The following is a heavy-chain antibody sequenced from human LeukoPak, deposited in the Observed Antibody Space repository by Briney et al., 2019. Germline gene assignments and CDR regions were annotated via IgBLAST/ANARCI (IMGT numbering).Heavy chain of an antibody. V-gene: IGHV4-61*02. CDR1: GGSISSGSYY. CDR3: ARGKGGVVALRYFDL. Sequence: SETLSLTCTVSGGSISSGSYYWSWIRQPAGKVLEWIGSIYTSGSTNYNPSLKSRVTISVDTTKNQFSLQLSTVTAADTAVYYCARGKGGVVALRYFDLWGRGTLVTVSS. J-gene: IGHJ2*01. D-gene: IGHD3-16*01. CDR2: IYTSGST.